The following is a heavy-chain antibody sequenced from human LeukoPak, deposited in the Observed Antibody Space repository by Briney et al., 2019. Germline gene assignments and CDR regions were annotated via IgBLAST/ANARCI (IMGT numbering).Heavy chain of an antibody. D-gene: IGHD2/OR15-2a*01. Sequence: PGGSLRLSCVASGFTFNKYWMIWVRQAPGQGLEWVANVNRDGNEKHYVDSVEGRFAISRDNAKNSLYLQMNSLRNEDTAVYYCVRDDGNRTGSTYYDAFDIWGQGTLVTVSS. CDR3: VRDDGNRTGSTYYDAFDI. CDR2: VNRDGNEK. CDR1: GFTFNKYW. V-gene: IGHV3-7*03. J-gene: IGHJ3*02.